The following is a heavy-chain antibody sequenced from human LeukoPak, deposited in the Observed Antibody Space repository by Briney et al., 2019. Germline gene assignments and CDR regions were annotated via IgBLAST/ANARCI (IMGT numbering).Heavy chain of an antibody. V-gene: IGHV3-30*02. D-gene: IGHD5-12*01. CDR1: GFTFSDYW. CDR3: AKEDGYSGYDHFDY. J-gene: IGHJ4*02. CDR2: IRYDGSNK. Sequence: GGSLRLSCAASGFTFSDYWMSWVRQAPGKGLEWVAFIRYDGSNKYYADSVKGRFTISRDNSKNTLYLQMNSLRAEDTAVYYCAKEDGYSGYDHFDYWGQGTLVTVSS.